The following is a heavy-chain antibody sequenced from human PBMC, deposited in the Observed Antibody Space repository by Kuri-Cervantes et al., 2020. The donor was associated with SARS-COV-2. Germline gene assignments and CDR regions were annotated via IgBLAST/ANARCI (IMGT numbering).Heavy chain of an antibody. J-gene: IGHJ3*02. V-gene: IGHV3-23*01. CDR2: ISGSGGTT. Sequence: GESLKISCAASGFTFSRYAMRWVRQAPGKGLEWASAISGSGGTTYYADSVKGRFTISRDNSKNTLYLQMNSLRAEDTAVYYCARGPRVYDILTGYYCAFDIWGQGTMVTVSS. CDR3: ARGPRVYDILTGYYCAFDI. CDR1: GFTFSRYA. D-gene: IGHD3-9*01.